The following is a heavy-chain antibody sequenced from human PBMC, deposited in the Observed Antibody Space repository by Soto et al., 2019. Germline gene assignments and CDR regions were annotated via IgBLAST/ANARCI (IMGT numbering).Heavy chain of an antibody. Sequence: QVQLVQSGAEVKKPGSSVKVSCKASGDTFSSYTISWVRQAPGQGLEWMGRIIPILGIANYAQKFQGRVTITADKSTSTAYMELSSLRSEDTAVYYCASSSGPPKGNWFDPWGQGTLVTVSS. CDR3: ASSSGPPKGNWFDP. D-gene: IGHD6-6*01. V-gene: IGHV1-69*02. CDR2: IIPILGIA. J-gene: IGHJ5*02. CDR1: GDTFSSYT.